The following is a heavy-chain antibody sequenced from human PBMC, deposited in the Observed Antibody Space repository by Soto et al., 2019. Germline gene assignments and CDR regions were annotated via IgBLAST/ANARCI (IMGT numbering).Heavy chain of an antibody. Sequence: ASVKVSCKASGYTFTGFYLHWLRQAPGQGLEWMGWFNPNSGGSTYGQKLQGRVTMTRDTSISTAYMELSRLRSDDTAVYYCARGYYHDSDFDYWGQGTLVTVSS. J-gene: IGHJ4*02. V-gene: IGHV1-2*02. CDR2: FNPNSGGS. CDR1: GYTFTGFY. CDR3: ARGYYHDSDFDY. D-gene: IGHD3-22*01.